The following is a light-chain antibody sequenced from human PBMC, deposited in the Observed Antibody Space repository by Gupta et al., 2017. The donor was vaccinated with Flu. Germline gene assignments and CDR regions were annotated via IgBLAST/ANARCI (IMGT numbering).Light chain of an antibody. Sequence: QSALSHPPSVSVSPGQSITISCTGTGSDIGGYNYVSWYQQYPGKVPKLMIYEVSYRPSGISDRFSGSKSGNTASLTISGLKTDDEAVYYCSSYTGSVTVFGGGTKLTVL. CDR1: GSDIGGYNY. CDR2: EVS. J-gene: IGLJ3*02. CDR3: SSYTGSVTV. V-gene: IGLV2-14*01.